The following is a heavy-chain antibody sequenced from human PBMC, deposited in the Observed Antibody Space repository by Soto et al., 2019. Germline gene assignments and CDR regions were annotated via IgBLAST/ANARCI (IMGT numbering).Heavy chain of an antibody. CDR1: GFTFNSNA. D-gene: IGHD2-15*01. V-gene: IGHV3-23*01. Sequence: EVQLLESGGGLVQPGGSLRLSCAASGFTFNSNAMSWVRQVPGKGLEWVSAMSGTGGTTYYADSVKGRFTISRDNSKNTLFLQMDSLRAEDTAIYYCAKDLPQGTTWYRGLDPWGQGTLVTVSS. CDR2: MSGTGGTT. CDR3: AKDLPQGTTWYRGLDP. J-gene: IGHJ5*02.